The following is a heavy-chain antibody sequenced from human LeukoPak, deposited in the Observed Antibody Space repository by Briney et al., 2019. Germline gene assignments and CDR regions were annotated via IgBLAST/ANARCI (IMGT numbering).Heavy chain of an antibody. CDR2: IRYDGSNK. CDR3: ATSTVVITFGPPDY. J-gene: IGHJ4*02. V-gene: IGHV3-30*02. CDR1: GFTFSSYG. Sequence: GGSLRLSCAASGFTFSSYGMHWVRQAPGKGLEWVAFIRYDGSNKYYADSVKGRFTISRDNSKNTLYLQMYSLRAEDTAVYYCATSTVVITFGPPDYWGEGTLVTVSS. D-gene: IGHD3-22*01.